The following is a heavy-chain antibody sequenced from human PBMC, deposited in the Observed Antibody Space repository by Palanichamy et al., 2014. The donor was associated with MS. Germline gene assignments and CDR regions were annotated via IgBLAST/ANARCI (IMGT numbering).Heavy chain of an antibody. Sequence: QEQLVQSGAEVKKPGASVMVSCKTSGYTFTGHYIHWVRQAPGLGLEWMGWINPNSGATNYAQNFQGRVTVTRDTFISSVYMELSRLRSDDTAMYYCARVGRTVPQGRAGFDMRGQGTMVTVSS. D-gene: IGHD4-17*01. J-gene: IGHJ3*02. CDR2: INPNSGAT. CDR3: ARVGRTVPQGRAGFDM. CDR1: GYTFTGHY. V-gene: IGHV1-2*02.